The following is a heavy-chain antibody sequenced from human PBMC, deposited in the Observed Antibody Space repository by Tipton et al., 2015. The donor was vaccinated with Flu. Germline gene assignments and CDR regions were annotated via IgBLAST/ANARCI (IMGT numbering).Heavy chain of an antibody. Sequence: SLRLSCAASGFTFSPYSLNWVRQAPGKGLEWVSLISRNSTYKYYEDSVKGRFTISRDNTKNIMYLQMNSVRVEDSGVYYCARDGSRNTGFLWGQGTLVTVSS. J-gene: IGHJ4*02. CDR1: GFTFSPYS. CDR2: ISRNSTYK. D-gene: IGHD1-26*01. V-gene: IGHV3-21*03. CDR3: ARDGSRNTGFL.